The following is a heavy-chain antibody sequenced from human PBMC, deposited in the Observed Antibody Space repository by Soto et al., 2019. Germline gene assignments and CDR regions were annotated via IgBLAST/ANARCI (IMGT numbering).Heavy chain of an antibody. CDR1: GGSISSFY. CDR3: TRLGGFYQALDS. V-gene: IGHV4-59*08. D-gene: IGHD3-22*01. CDR2: IYYAGTT. Sequence: SETLSLTCTVSGGSISSFYWSWIRQPPGKGLEWIGYIYYAGTTTYNPSLKNRVTISLDTPKNHFSLKMDSVTAADTAVYYCTRLGGFYQALDSWGQGVLVTVSS. J-gene: IGHJ4*02.